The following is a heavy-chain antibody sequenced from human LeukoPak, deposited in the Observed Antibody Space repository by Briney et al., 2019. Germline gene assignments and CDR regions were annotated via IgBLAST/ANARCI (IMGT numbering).Heavy chain of an antibody. Sequence: ASVMVSCKTSGYTFTSYGISWVRQAPGQGLEWMGWISAYNGNTDYAQKVQGRVTMTTDTSTSTAYMELRSLRPDDTAMYYCASSSRHDYGDGFDIWGQGTMVTVSS. V-gene: IGHV1-18*01. CDR2: ISAYNGNT. CDR1: GYTFTSYG. CDR3: ASSSRHDYGDGFDI. D-gene: IGHD4/OR15-4a*01. J-gene: IGHJ3*02.